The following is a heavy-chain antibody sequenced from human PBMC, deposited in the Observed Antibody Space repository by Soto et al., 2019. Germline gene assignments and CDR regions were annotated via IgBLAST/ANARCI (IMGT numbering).Heavy chain of an antibody. J-gene: IGHJ4*02. Sequence: PSETLSLTCTVSGGSINSRSYYWGWIRQSPGKGLEWIGRIYYSGSTYYNPSLKSRVAMSVDTSKNQLSLKLRSVSAADTAVYYCARQRTSVVTQAYFDDWGQGSLVTVSS. D-gene: IGHD2-21*02. CDR1: GGSINSRSYY. CDR3: ARQRTSVVTQAYFDD. CDR2: IYYSGST. V-gene: IGHV4-39*01.